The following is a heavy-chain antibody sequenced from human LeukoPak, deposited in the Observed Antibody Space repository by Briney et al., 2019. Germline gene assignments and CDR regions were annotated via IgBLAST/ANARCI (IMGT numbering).Heavy chain of an antibody. J-gene: IGHJ4*02. D-gene: IGHD3-22*01. CDR2: MNPNSGNT. V-gene: IGHV1-8*01. CDR1: GYTFTSYD. Sequence: GASVKVSCKASGYTFTSYDINWVRQATGQGLEWMGWMNPNSGNTGYAQKFQGRVTMTRNTSISTAYMELSSLRSEDTAVYYCASSTYYYDSSGYYWGILGYWGQGTLVTVSS. CDR3: ASSTYYYDSSGYYWGILGY.